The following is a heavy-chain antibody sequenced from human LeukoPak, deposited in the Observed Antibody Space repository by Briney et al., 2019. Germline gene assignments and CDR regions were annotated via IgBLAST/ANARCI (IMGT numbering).Heavy chain of an antibody. V-gene: IGHV5-51*01. Sequence: GGPLQISCQGFGSPFTNYWIGGARQVPGKGLGWIGVIYPGDSDTRYSPSLQGQVTISADNSISTAFMHWSSLKASDTAMYFCVRSITAAGIPNGGYWGQGTLVTVSS. CDR1: GSPFTNYW. CDR3: VRSITAAGIPNGGY. CDR2: IYPGDSDT. D-gene: IGHD6-13*01. J-gene: IGHJ4*02.